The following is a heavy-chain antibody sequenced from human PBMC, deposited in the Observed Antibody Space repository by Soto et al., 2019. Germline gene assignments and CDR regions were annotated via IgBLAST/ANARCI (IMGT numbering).Heavy chain of an antibody. CDR3: ARARFDSWSHIYYGLDV. V-gene: IGHV4-34*01. CDR2: INHSGST. Sequence: SETLSLTCAVYGGAVSGYYWTWLRQPPGKGLAWIAEINHSGSTDYNPALKSRVTMLVDTSKNKFSLRVTSVTAADTAVYYCARARFDSWSHIYYGLDVWGQGTTVT. D-gene: IGHD3-3*01. J-gene: IGHJ6*02. CDR1: GGAVSGYY.